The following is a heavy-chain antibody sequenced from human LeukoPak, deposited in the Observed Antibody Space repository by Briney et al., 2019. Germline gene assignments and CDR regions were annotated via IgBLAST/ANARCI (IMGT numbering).Heavy chain of an antibody. CDR2: INHSGST. Sequence: PSETLSLTCAVYGGSFSGYYWSWIRQPPGKGLEWIGEINHSGSTNYNPSLKSRVTISVDTSKNQLSLKVNSVTAADTAVYYCASGYTSTWYLVLAYWGQGTLVTVSS. CDR1: GGSFSGYY. J-gene: IGHJ1*01. CDR3: ASGYTSTWYLVLAY. D-gene: IGHD6-13*01. V-gene: IGHV4-34*01.